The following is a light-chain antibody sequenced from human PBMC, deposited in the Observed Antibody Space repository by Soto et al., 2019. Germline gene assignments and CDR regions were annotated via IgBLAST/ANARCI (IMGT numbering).Light chain of an antibody. CDR3: LQADSFPWT. J-gene: IGKJ1*01. CDR1: QVMGYD. CDR2: AAS. Sequence: AIQMTHAPSSLSSTVDYTVPLTYRALQVMGYDLGWYQLKPGKAPKLLIYAASTLQSGVPPRFSGSGSGTYFTLTINSLQPEDFATYYCLQADSFPWTFGHGTKVEVK. V-gene: IGKV1-6*01.